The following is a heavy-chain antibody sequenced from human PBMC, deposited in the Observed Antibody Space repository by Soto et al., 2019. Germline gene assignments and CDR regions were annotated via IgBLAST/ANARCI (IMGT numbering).Heavy chain of an antibody. CDR2: IYYSGST. V-gene: IGHV4-39*07. CDR1: GGSISSSSYY. J-gene: IGHJ6*02. Sequence: SETLSLTCAVSGGSISSSSYYWGWIRQPPGKGLEWIGSIYYSGSTYYNPSLKSRVTISVDTSKNQFSLKLSSVTAADTAVYYCARDGSVTTPHMDVWGQGTTVTVSS. D-gene: IGHD4-4*01. CDR3: ARDGSVTTPHMDV.